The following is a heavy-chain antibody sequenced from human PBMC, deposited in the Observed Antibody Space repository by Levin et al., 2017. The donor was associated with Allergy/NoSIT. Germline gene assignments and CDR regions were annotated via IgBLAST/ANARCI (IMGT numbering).Heavy chain of an antibody. CDR1: GFTFSSYG. Sequence: GGSLRLSCAASGFTFSSYGMHWVRQAPGKGLEWVAVISYDGSNKYYADSVKGRFTISRDNSKNTLYLQMNSLRAEDTAVYYCAKDQFPHIAAAGNSDYWGQGTLVTVSS. D-gene: IGHD6-13*01. CDR2: ISYDGSNK. J-gene: IGHJ4*02. V-gene: IGHV3-30*18. CDR3: AKDQFPHIAAAGNSDY.